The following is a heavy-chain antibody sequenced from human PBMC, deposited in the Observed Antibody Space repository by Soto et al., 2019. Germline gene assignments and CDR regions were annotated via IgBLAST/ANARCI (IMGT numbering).Heavy chain of an antibody. V-gene: IGHV4-59*01. CDR2: VYYTGST. CDR1: GDFISTFY. J-gene: IGHJ4*02. CDR3: ARGRTVRNYADDSSDYFYFFDY. Sequence: SETLSLTCTGSGDFISTFYWGWMRQSPGKELEWIGYVYYTGSTNYNPSLKSRVTISVDRSKNQFSLKLTSANAADTAVYYCARGRTVRNYADDSSDYFYFFDYWGQGTQVTVSS. D-gene: IGHD3-22*01.